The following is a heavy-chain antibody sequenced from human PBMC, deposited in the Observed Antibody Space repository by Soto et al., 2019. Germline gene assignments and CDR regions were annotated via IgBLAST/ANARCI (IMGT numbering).Heavy chain of an antibody. CDR3: ARLTEAERH. J-gene: IGHJ1*01. Sequence: EVQLVESGGGLTPPGGSLRLSCVVSGFIVSSSHMFWVRQAPGKGLEGVSILYNHGKKNYVATEKGQVTITRDNAKNRVYVQMNGLRVEDTAVYYCARLTEAERHWGQGALVTVSS. D-gene: IGHD1-1*01. CDR1: GFIVSSSH. V-gene: IGHV3-53*01. CDR2: LYNHGKK.